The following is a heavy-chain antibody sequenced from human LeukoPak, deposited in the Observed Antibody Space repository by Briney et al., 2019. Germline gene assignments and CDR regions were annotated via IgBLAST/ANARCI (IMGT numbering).Heavy chain of an antibody. Sequence: ASVKVSCKASGFPFTSYAIYWVRQAPGQRLEWMGWVNADNSNTKYSQEFQGRVTITRDTSASTAYMDLNSLRSEDMAVYYCAVGDYYYDTRFDYWGQGTLVTVSS. J-gene: IGHJ4*02. CDR1: GFPFTSYA. V-gene: IGHV1-3*03. D-gene: IGHD3-22*01. CDR2: VNADNSNT. CDR3: AVGDYYYDTRFDY.